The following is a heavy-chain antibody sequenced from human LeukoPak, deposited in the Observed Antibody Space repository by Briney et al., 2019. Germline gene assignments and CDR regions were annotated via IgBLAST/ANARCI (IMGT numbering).Heavy chain of an antibody. D-gene: IGHD3-16*01. V-gene: IGHV3-23*01. Sequence: GGSLRLSCTVSGFTFSNYAMNWVRQAPGKGLEWVSGISGRGGSTYYAVSAKGRFTISRDNSKNTVYLQLNSLRAEDTALYYCARAEGGGPQNFDYWGQGTLVIVPS. J-gene: IGHJ4*02. CDR2: ISGRGGST. CDR1: GFTFSNYA. CDR3: ARAEGGGPQNFDY.